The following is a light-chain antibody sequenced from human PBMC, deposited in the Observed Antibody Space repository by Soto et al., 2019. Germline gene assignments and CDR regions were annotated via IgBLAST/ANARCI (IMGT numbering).Light chain of an antibody. Sequence: QSVLTQPPSASGSPGQSVTVSCTGSSTDIGAYNYVSWYQQHPGKAPKLMIYEVNKRPSGVPDRFSGSKSGNTASLTVSGLQAEDEADYYCTSFGATKVFGGGTQLTVL. J-gene: IGLJ2*01. CDR1: STDIGAYNY. CDR3: TSFGATKV. CDR2: EVN. V-gene: IGLV2-8*01.